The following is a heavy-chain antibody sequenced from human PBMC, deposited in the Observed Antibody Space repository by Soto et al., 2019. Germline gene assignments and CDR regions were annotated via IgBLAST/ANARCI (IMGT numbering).Heavy chain of an antibody. CDR1: GFTFSSYA. J-gene: IGHJ4*02. Sequence: EVQLLESGGGLVQPGGSLRLSCAASGFTFSSYAMSWVRQAPGKGLEWVSAISGSGGSTYYADSVKGRFTISRDNSKNTLYLQMNSLSAEDTAVYYCATMVVAAGMPFDYWGQGTLVTVSS. CDR3: ATMVVAAGMPFDY. CDR2: ISGSGGST. V-gene: IGHV3-23*01. D-gene: IGHD2-15*01.